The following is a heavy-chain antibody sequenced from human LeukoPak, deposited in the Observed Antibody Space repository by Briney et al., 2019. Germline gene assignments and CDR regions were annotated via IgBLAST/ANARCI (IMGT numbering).Heavy chain of an antibody. CDR2: ISYDGSNK. CDR1: GFTFGSYG. Sequence: GGSLRLSCAASGFTFGSYGMHWVRQAPGKGLEWVAVISYDGSNKYYADSVKGRFTISRDNSKNTLYLQMNSLRAEDTAVYYSAKTLLRINYYYGMDVWGQGTTVTVSS. V-gene: IGHV3-30*18. D-gene: IGHD4-17*01. CDR3: AKTLLRINYYYGMDV. J-gene: IGHJ6*02.